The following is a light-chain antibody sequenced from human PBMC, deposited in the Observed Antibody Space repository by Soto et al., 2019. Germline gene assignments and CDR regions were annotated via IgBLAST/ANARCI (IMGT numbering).Light chain of an antibody. J-gene: IGLJ2*01. CDR1: SSDVGSYSL. CDR2: EVT. CDR3: CSYAGTSTYVV. Sequence: QSALTQPASVSGSPGESITISCTGTSSDVGSYSLVSWYQHHPGKAPKLMIYEVTKRPSGVSNRFSGSKSGDTASLTISGLQPEDEADYYCCSYAGTSTYVVFGGGTKLTVL. V-gene: IGLV2-23*02.